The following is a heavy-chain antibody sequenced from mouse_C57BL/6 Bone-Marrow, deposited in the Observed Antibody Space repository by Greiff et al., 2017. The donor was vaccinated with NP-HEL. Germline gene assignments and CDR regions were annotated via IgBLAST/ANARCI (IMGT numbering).Heavy chain of an antibody. V-gene: IGHV12-3*01. Sequence: VQLQESGPGLVKPSQSLFLTCSITGFPFTSGYYWIWIRQSPGKPLEWMGYITHSGETFYNPSLQSPISITRETSKNQVFLQLNSVTTEDTAMYYCAGDYDGYWYFEVGGTGTTVTVSS. J-gene: IGHJ1*03. CDR2: ITHSGET. D-gene: IGHD2-3*01. CDR1: GFPFTSGYY. CDR3: AGDYDGYWYFEV.